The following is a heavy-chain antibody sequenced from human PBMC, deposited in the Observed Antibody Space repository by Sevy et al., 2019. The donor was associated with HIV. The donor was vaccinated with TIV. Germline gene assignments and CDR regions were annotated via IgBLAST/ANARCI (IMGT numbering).Heavy chain of an antibody. CDR1: GFTFSSYS. J-gene: IGHJ6*02. Sequence: GGSLRLSCAASGFTFSSYSMNWVRQAPGKGLEWVSYISSSRSTIYYADSVKGRFTIPRENAKNSLYLQMNSLRAEDTAVYYCARDRCSSTSCYRDYYYGMDVWGQGTTVTVSS. CDR3: ARDRCSSTSCYRDYYYGMDV. V-gene: IGHV3-48*01. D-gene: IGHD2-2*02. CDR2: ISSSRSTI.